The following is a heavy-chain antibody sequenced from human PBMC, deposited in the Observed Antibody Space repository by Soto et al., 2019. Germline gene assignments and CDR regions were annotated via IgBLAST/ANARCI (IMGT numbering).Heavy chain of an antibody. V-gene: IGHV4-30-2*01. CDR2: IYHSGSI. CDR1: GGSISSGGYS. J-gene: IGHJ4*02. D-gene: IGHD4-17*01. CDR3: ARGTTTVTTFDY. Sequence: SETLSLTCAVSGGSISSGGYSWSWIRQPPGKGLEWIGYIYHSGSIYYNPSLKSRVTISVDRSKNQLSLKLSSVTAADTAVYYCARGTTTVTTFDYWGQGTLVTVSS.